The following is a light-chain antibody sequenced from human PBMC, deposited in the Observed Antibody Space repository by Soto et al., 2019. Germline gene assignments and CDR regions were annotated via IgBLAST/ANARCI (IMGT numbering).Light chain of an antibody. CDR2: GAS. CDR3: QNDGSSPFT. CDR1: QSVSSSY. Sequence: ERVLTQSPGTLSMSPGERATLSCRASQSVSSSYSAWYQQKPGQAPRLLIYGASRRATGIPDRFSGSGSGTDFTLTISRMEPEDFAVYYCQNDGSSPFTFGPGTKVDI. J-gene: IGKJ3*01. V-gene: IGKV3-20*01.